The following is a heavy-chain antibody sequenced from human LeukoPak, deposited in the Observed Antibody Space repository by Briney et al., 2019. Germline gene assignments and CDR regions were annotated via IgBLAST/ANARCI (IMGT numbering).Heavy chain of an antibody. J-gene: IGHJ4*02. CDR1: GFTFSSYA. V-gene: IGHV3-23*01. D-gene: IGHD2-15*01. Sequence: GGSLRLSCAASGFTFSSYAMSWVRQAPGKGLEWVSGTSGNGYSTYYADSVKGRFTISRDNSKNTAYLQMNSLRAEDTAVYYCAKVISKWSPFEYWGQGTLVTVSS. CDR2: TSGNGYST. CDR3: AKVISKWSPFEY.